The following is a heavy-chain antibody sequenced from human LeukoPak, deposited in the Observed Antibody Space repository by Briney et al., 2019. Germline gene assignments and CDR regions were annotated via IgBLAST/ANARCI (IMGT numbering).Heavy chain of an antibody. D-gene: IGHD3-22*01. CDR3: AADRERDPSVYYLV. J-gene: IGHJ4*02. V-gene: IGHV3-23*01. Sequence: PEGSLRLSCAASGFTFSDYAMSWVRQAPGKGLEWVSTISDNGGGTYYADSVKGRFTISRDSSKNTLFLQMNSLRAEDSAVYYCAADRERDPSVYYLVGGQGTLITVSS. CDR1: GFTFSDYA. CDR2: ISDNGGGT.